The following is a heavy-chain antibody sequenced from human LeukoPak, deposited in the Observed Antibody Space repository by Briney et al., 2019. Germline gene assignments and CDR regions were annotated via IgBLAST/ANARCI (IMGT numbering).Heavy chain of an antibody. CDR3: AKGVVMSGYWYFDL. CDR1: GGSISSSSYY. Sequence: KTSETPSLTCTVSGGSISSSSYYWGWIRQPPGKGLEWIGSIYYSGSTYYNPSLKSRVTISVDTSKNQFSLKLSSVTAADTAVYYCAKGVVMSGYWYFDLWGRGTLVTVSS. J-gene: IGHJ2*01. D-gene: IGHD3-22*01. V-gene: IGHV4-39*07. CDR2: IYYSGST.